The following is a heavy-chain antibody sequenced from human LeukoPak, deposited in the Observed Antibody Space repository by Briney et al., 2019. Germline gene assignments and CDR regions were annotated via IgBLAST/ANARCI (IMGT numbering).Heavy chain of an antibody. CDR2: LYNSGST. CDR1: GGSISSYY. J-gene: IGHJ4*02. CDR3: ARVGIVGATHTIFDY. Sequence: SETLSLTCTVSGGSISSYYWSWIRQPPGKGMEWVGYLYNSGSTNYNPSLKSRVTISVDTSKNQFSLKLTSVTAADTAVYYCARVGIVGATHTIFDYWDQGTLVTVSS. V-gene: IGHV4-59*01. D-gene: IGHD1-26*01.